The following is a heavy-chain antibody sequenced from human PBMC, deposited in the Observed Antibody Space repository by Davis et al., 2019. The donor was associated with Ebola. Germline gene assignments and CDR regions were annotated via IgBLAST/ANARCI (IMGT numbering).Heavy chain of an antibody. CDR2: INHSGST. V-gene: IGHV4-34*01. J-gene: IGHJ4*02. Sequence: PSETLSLTCAVYGGSFSGYYWSWIRQPPGKGLEWIGEINHSGSTNYNPSLKSRVTISVDTSKNQFSLKLSSVTAADTAVYYCARITPWELVHFFDYWGQGTLVTVSS. CDR1: GGSFSGYY. CDR3: ARITPWELVHFFDY. D-gene: IGHD1-26*01.